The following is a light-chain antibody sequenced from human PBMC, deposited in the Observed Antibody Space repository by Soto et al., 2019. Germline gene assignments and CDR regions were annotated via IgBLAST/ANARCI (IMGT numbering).Light chain of an antibody. V-gene: IGKV3-11*01. Sequence: IVMTQSPATLSVSPGERATLSCRASQSVGTKLAWYQQKPGQAPRLLIYDASHRATGIPARFSGSGSGTDFTLTISSLEPEDFAVYSCQQRNNWPWTFGQGTKVDIK. J-gene: IGKJ1*01. CDR3: QQRNNWPWT. CDR1: QSVGTK. CDR2: DAS.